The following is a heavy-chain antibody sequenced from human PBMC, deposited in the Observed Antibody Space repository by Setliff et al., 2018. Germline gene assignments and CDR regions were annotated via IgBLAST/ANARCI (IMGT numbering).Heavy chain of an antibody. J-gene: IGHJ4*02. D-gene: IGHD6-19*01. CDR1: GFTFSSYG. CDR2: IWYDGSNK. Sequence: LRLSCAASGFTFSSYGMHWVRQAPGKGLEWVAVIWYDGSNKYYADSVKGRLTISRDNSKNTLYLQMNSLRAEDTAVYYCAKAGSGWYGLGDYWGQGTLVTVSS. V-gene: IGHV3-33*06. CDR3: AKAGSGWYGLGDY.